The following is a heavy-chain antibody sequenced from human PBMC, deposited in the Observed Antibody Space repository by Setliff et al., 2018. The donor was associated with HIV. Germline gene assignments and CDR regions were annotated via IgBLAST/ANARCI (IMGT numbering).Heavy chain of an antibody. V-gene: IGHV3-21*01. CDR1: GFTFISST. CDR2: ISSSGSYI. Sequence: GGSLRLSCTVSGFTFISSTMNWVRQAPGKGLEWVAPISSSGSYIHYADSLKGRFTISRDNAKNSQYLLMSDLRAEDTAVYYCAAVFTGEPGRSLDYWGQGTPVTVSS. CDR3: AAVFTGEPGRSLDY. D-gene: IGHD1-26*01. J-gene: IGHJ4*02.